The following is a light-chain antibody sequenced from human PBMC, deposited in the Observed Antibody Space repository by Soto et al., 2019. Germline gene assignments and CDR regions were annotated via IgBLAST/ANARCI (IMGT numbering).Light chain of an antibody. V-gene: IGLV1-44*01. CDR1: SSNIGSKT. Sequence: QSVLTQPPSTSGTPGQRVTISCSGSSSNIGSKTLNWFRQVPGTAPKLLIYNDNQRPSGVPDRFSGSKSGTSASLAISGLQSEDEADYYCATWDVSPNGRVFGGGTKVTVL. CDR3: ATWDVSPNGRV. CDR2: NDN. J-gene: IGLJ3*02.